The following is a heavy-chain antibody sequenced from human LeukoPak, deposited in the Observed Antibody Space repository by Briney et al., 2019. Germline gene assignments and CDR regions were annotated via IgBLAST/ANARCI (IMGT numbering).Heavy chain of an antibody. CDR1: GFTFSSYG. CDR2: ISYDGSNK. D-gene: IGHD3-16*01. J-gene: IGHJ4*02. Sequence: GGSLRLSCAASGFTFSSYGMHWVRQAPGKGLEWVAVISYDGSNKYYADSVKGRFTISRDNSKNTLYLQMNSLRAEDTAVYYCAKDVGMSTGEDYWGQGTLVTVSS. CDR3: AKDVGMSTGEDY. V-gene: IGHV3-30*18.